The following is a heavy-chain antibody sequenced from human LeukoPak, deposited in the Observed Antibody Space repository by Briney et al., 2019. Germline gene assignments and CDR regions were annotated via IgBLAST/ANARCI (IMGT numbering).Heavy chain of an antibody. CDR1: GFTFGDYA. CDR3: TRVGGYDSSGYLVPFDY. V-gene: IGHV3-49*03. Sequence: PGGSLRLSCTASGFTFGDYAMSWFRQAPGKGLQWVGFIRSKAYGGTTEYAASVKGRFTISRDDSKSIAYLQMNSLKTEDTAVYYCTRVGGYDSSGYLVPFDYWGQGTLVTVSS. CDR2: IRSKAYGGTT. D-gene: IGHD3-22*01. J-gene: IGHJ4*02.